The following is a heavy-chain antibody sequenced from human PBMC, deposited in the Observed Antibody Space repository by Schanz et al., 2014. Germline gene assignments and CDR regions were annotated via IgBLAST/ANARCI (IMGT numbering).Heavy chain of an antibody. Sequence: EVQLVESGGGLVQPGGSLRLSCLASGFAFSSYGMNWLRQAPGKGLEWVSVIGVDGTTTYYADSVKGRFTISRDNAENTLFLQMNSLRVEDTAVYFCVSQTGSPNYWGQGTLXTVSS. J-gene: IGHJ4*02. CDR3: VSQTGSPNY. D-gene: IGHD6-13*01. V-gene: IGHV3-23*04. CDR2: IGVDGTTT. CDR1: GFAFSSYG.